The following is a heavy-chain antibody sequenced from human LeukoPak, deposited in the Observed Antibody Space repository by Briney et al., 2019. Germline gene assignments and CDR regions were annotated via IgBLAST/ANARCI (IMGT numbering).Heavy chain of an antibody. V-gene: IGHV3-23*01. D-gene: IGHD3-10*01. CDR2: VSSTGSGT. CDR3: AKDGPLLWFGPTDA. J-gene: IGHJ5*02. CDR1: GFTFSTYG. Sequence: GGSLRLSCFPSGFTFSTYGLRWVRQPPGRGLAWVEPVSSTGSGTYYPDSLKGRFIISRDNSQNTVFLQMNSLRPEDTAFYFCAKDGPLLWFGPTDAWGQGILVTVSS.